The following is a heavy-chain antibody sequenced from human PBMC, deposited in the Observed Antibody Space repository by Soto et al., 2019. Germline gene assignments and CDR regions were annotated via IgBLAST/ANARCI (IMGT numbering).Heavy chain of an antibody. V-gene: IGHV3-48*03. Sequence: EVQLVESGGGLVQPGGSLRLSCAASGFTFSSYEMNWVRQAPGKGLEWVSYIGRSGTTIYYADSVKGRFTISRDNAENSLYLQMNSLRAEDTAVYYCARDLVGSPTFDFWGQGTLVTVSS. CDR2: IGRSGTTI. J-gene: IGHJ4*02. CDR1: GFTFSSYE. D-gene: IGHD1-26*01. CDR3: ARDLVGSPTFDF.